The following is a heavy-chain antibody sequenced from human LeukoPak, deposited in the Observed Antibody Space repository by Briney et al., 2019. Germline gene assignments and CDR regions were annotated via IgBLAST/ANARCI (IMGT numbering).Heavy chain of an antibody. CDR3: ARGDGDYGWFDP. Sequence: PSETLSLTCTVSGGSISGYYWSWIRQPPGKGLEWIGYIYYSGSTNYNPSLKSRVTISVDTSKNHFSLKLSSVTAADTAVYYCARGDGDYGWFDPWGQGTLVTVSS. J-gene: IGHJ5*02. CDR2: IYYSGST. CDR1: GGSISGYY. V-gene: IGHV4-59*01. D-gene: IGHD4-17*01.